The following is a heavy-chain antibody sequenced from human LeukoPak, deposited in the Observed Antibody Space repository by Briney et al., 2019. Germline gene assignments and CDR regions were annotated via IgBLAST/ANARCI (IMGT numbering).Heavy chain of an antibody. V-gene: IGHV3-53*01. CDR3: ARMVGYCTSIDCFPGTVSNRFDS. CDR1: GFTVSSSY. J-gene: IGHJ5*01. D-gene: IGHD2-2*01. Sequence: GGSLRLSCAASGFTVSSSYMSWVRQAPGKGLEWVSLIYKDGSTYYADSVRGRLTISRDNFKNTVSLQMNSLGADDTAVYYCARMVGYCTSIDCFPGTVSNRFDSWGQGTLVTVSS. CDR2: IYKDGST.